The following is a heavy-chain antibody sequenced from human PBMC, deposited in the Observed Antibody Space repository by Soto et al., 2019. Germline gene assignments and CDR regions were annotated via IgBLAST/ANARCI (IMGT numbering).Heavy chain of an antibody. Sequence: SETLSLTCSVSGASIYNGGYFWSWIRQSPGKGLEWIGHIHNSGSPYNNPSLKSRVTISADTSMNQFSLALTSVTAADTAVYYCARQGFGVLHGLVDVWGQGTTVTVSS. CDR2: IHNSGSP. J-gene: IGHJ6*02. CDR3: ARQGFGVLHGLVDV. CDR1: GASIYNGGYF. D-gene: IGHD3-10*01. V-gene: IGHV4-30-4*01.